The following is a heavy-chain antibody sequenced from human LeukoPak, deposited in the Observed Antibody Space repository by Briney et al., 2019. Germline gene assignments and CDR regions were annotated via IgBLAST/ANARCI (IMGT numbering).Heavy chain of an antibody. J-gene: IGHJ4*02. CDR3: ANLASIAARRFLDY. D-gene: IGHD6-6*01. V-gene: IGHV3-23*01. CDR1: GFTFSSYA. CDR2: ISGSGGST. Sequence: GGSLRLSCAASGFTFSSYAMSWVRQAPGKGLEWVSAISGSGGSTYYADSVKGRFTISRDNPKNTLYLQMNSLRAEDTAVYYCANLASIAARRFLDYWGQGTLVTVSS.